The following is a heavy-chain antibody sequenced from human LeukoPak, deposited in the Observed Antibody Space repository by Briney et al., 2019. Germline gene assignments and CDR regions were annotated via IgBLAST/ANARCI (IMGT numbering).Heavy chain of an antibody. CDR3: ARLGDYCSSTSCYGY. CDR2: IHHSGST. CDR1: GGSFSGYY. Sequence: SETLSLTCAVYGGSFSGYYWSWIRQPPGKGLEWIGDIHHSGSTNYNPSLKSRVTISVDTSKIQFSLKLSSVTAADTAVYYCARLGDYCSSTSCYGYWGQGTLVTVSS. D-gene: IGHD2-2*01. J-gene: IGHJ4*02. V-gene: IGHV4-34*01.